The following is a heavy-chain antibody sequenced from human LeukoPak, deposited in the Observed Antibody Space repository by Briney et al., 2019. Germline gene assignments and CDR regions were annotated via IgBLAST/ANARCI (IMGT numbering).Heavy chain of an antibody. V-gene: IGHV3-30-3*01. D-gene: IGHD1-26*01. CDR3: AREEWELGPLDY. CDR2: ISYDGSNK. Sequence: GGSLRLSCAASGFTFSSYAMHWVRQAPGKGLEWVAVISYDGSNKYYADSVKGRFTISRDNSKNTLYPQMNSLRAEDTAVYYCAREEWELGPLDYWGQGTLVTVSS. CDR1: GFTFSSYA. J-gene: IGHJ4*02.